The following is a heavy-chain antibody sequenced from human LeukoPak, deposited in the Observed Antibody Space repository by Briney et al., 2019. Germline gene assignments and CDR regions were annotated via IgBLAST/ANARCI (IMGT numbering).Heavy chain of an antibody. CDR2: ISGSGGST. V-gene: IGHV3-23*01. CDR1: GFTFSSYA. J-gene: IGHJ4*02. D-gene: IGHD1-26*01. Sequence: GGSLRLSCAASGFTFSSYAMSWVRQAPGKGLEWVSAISGSGGSTYYADSVKGRFTISRDNSKNTLYLQMNSLRADDTAVYYCAKDGSGSYYFDYWGQGTLVTVSS. CDR3: AKDGSGSYYFDY.